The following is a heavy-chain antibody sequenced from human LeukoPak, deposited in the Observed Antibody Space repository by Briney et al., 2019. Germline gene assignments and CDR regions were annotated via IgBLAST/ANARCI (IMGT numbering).Heavy chain of an antibody. CDR2: INPNSGGT. CDR3: ARTEYNWNPNFEC. J-gene: IGHJ4*02. Sequence: GASVKVSCKASGYTFTGYYMHWVRQAPGQGLEWMGWINPNSGGTNYAQKFQGRVTMTRDTSISTAYMELSRLRSDDTAVYYCARTEYNWNPNFECWGQGTLVTVYS. V-gene: IGHV1-2*02. D-gene: IGHD1-20*01. CDR1: GYTFTGYY.